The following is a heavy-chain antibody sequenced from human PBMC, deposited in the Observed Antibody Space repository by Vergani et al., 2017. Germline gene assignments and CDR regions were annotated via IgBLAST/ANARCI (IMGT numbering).Heavy chain of an antibody. J-gene: IGHJ4*02. CDR2: ISYDGSKK. D-gene: IGHD1-26*01. CDR1: GFTFSSYA. V-gene: IGHV3-30-3*01. Sequence: QVQLVESGGGVVQPGRSLRLSCAASGFTFSSYAMHWVRQAPGKGLEWVAVISYDGSKKYYADSVKGRFTISRDKSKNTLYLQMNSLSAEDAAVYYCARGSTTTGATGSDFDYWGQGTLVTVSS. CDR3: ARGSTTTGATGSDFDY.